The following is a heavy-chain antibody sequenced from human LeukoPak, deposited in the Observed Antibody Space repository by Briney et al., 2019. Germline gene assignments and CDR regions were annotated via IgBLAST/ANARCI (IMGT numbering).Heavy chain of an antibody. V-gene: IGHV4-30-2*01. Sequence: SETLSLTCTVSGGSISSGGYYWSWIRQPPGKGLEWIGYIYHSGSTYYNPSLKSRVTISVDRSKNQFSLKLSSVTAADTAVYYCARKTGDESFDIWGQGTMVTVSS. J-gene: IGHJ3*02. CDR1: GGSISSGGYY. D-gene: IGHD7-27*01. CDR3: ARKTGDESFDI. CDR2: IYHSGST.